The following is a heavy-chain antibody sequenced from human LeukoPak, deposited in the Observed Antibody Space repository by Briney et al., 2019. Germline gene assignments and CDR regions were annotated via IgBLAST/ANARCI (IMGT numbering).Heavy chain of an antibody. CDR1: GFTFSDHC. D-gene: IGHD6-19*01. V-gene: IGHV3-72*01. Sequence: GGSLRLSCAASGFTFSDHCMDWVRQAPGKGLEWVGRTRNKANSYTTEYAASVKGRFTISRDDSKNSLYLQMNSLKTEDTAVYYCARGRSGWFYFDYWGQGTLVTVSS. CDR3: ARGRSGWFYFDY. J-gene: IGHJ4*02. CDR2: TRNKANSYTT.